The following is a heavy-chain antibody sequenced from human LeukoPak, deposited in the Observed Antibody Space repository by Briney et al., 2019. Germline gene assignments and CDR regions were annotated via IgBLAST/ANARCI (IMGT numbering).Heavy chain of an antibody. CDR2: IHYSGNT. CDR3: ARKLRARRAWYFDY. D-gene: IGHD1-14*01. CDR1: GDSISSSSSY. V-gene: IGHV4-39*07. J-gene: IGHJ4*02. Sequence: PSETLSLTCSVSGDSISSSSSYWGWIRQPPGKGLEWIGSIHYSGNTYYNPSLKSRVTISVDTSKNQFSLKLSSVTAADTAVYYCARKLRARRAWYFDYWGQGTLVTVSS.